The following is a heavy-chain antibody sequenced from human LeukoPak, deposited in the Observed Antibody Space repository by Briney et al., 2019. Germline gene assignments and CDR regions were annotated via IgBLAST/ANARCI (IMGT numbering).Heavy chain of an antibody. V-gene: IGHV4-34*01. CDR3: ARGLSSGLADASDI. D-gene: IGHD3-22*01. J-gene: IGHJ3*02. Sequence: PSETLSLTCAVYGGSFSGYYWSWIRQPPGKGLEWIGEINHSGSTNYNPSLKSRVTISVDTSKNQFSLKLSSVTAADTAVYYCARGLSSGLADASDIWGQGTMVTVSS. CDR1: GGSFSGYY. CDR2: INHSGST.